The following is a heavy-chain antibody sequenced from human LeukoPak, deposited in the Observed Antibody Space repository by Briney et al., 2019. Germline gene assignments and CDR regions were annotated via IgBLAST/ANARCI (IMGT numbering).Heavy chain of an antibody. CDR2: ISSSCSTI. V-gene: IGHV3-48*03. D-gene: IGHD3-10*02. CDR3: AELGIAMIGGV. J-gene: IGHJ6*04. Sequence: PGRTLRLSWTASGFTFSSYEMNWVRQAPGKGLECVSYISSSCSTIYYTDSVKGRFTISRDIAKNSLYLEMNILIAEDPAVYYCAELGIAMIGGVWGKGTAVSISS. CDR1: GFTFSSYE.